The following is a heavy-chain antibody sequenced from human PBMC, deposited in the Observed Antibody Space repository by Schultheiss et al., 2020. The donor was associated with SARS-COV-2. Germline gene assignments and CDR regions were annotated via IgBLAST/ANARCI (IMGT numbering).Heavy chain of an antibody. Sequence: SETLSLTCTVSGGSISSSSYYWGWIRQPPGKGLEWIGSIYYSGSTYYNPSLKSRVTISVDTSKNQFSLKLSSVTAADTAVYYCARASEQWLVQGWFDPWGQGTLVTVSS. CDR1: GGSISSSSYY. D-gene: IGHD6-19*01. CDR3: ARASEQWLVQGWFDP. CDR2: IYYSGST. V-gene: IGHV4-39*01. J-gene: IGHJ5*02.